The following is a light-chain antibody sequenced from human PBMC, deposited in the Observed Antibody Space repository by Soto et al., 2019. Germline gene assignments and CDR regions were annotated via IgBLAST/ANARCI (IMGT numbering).Light chain of an antibody. Sequence: DIQMTQSPSSLSASVGDRVTITCRASQGISTYLAWYQQKPGKVPKLLISAASTLQSGVPSRFSGSTSGTDFTLTISSLQPEDVGTYYCQKYYSAPLTFGGGTKVEI. CDR3: QKYYSAPLT. J-gene: IGKJ4*01. CDR2: AAS. V-gene: IGKV1-27*01. CDR1: QGISTY.